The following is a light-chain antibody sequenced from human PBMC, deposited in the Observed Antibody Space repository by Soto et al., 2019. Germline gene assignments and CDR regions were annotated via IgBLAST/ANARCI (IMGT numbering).Light chain of an antibody. Sequence: DIQMTQSPSTLSASVGDRVTITFRASQGISSWLAWYQQKPGKAPKLLIYKASTLESGVPSNFSGSGSGTEFTLTISSLQPEDFATYYCQQYNSYPWTFGQGTKVDIK. CDR3: QQYNSYPWT. CDR2: KAS. V-gene: IGKV1-5*03. J-gene: IGKJ1*01. CDR1: QGISSW.